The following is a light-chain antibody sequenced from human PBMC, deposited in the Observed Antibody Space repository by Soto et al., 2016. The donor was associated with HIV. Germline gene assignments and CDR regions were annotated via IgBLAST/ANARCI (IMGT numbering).Light chain of an antibody. Sequence: DIQMTQSPAAKSASVGDRVTITCRATQVIRNSLAWYQQKPGKVPKLLLYATSRLESGVPSRFSGSGSGTDYTLTISSLQPEDFATYYCQQYSNDVTFGGGTKVEI. J-gene: IGKJ4*01. V-gene: IGKV1-NL1*01. CDR3: QQYSNDVT. CDR2: ATS. CDR1: QVIRNS.